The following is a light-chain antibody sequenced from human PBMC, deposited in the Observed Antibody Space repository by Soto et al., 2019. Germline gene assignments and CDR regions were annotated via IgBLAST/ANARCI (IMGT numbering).Light chain of an antibody. CDR2: PNA. J-gene: IGLJ1*01. Sequence: QSVLTQPASVSEAPGQRVTISCTGTSSDIGAGYDVPWSQQLPGAAPKLLIYPNAIRPSGVSDRFSASKSGNSASLAITGLRAEDEADYYCKSYDSSLTTYVFGTGTKLTVL. CDR3: KSYDSSLTTYV. V-gene: IGLV1-40*01. CDR1: SSDIGAGYD.